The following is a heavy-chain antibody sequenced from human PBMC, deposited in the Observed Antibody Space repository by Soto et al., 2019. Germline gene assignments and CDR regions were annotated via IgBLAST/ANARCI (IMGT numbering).Heavy chain of an antibody. CDR1: GFTLSDHY. CDR2: TRNKANSYTT. V-gene: IGHV3-72*01. Sequence: EVQLVESGGGLVQPGGSLRLSCAASGFTLSDHYMDWVRQAPGKGLEWVGRTRNKANSYTTEYAASVKGRFTVSSDDSLNSLYLQMTSLKTEDTAVYYWGRTSHYGSGSWNFDSWGQGTLVTVSS. CDR3: GRTSHYGSGSWNFDS. D-gene: IGHD3-10*01. J-gene: IGHJ4*02.